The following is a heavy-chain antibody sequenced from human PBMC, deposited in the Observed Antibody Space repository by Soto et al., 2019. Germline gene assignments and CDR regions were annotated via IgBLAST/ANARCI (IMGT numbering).Heavy chain of an antibody. CDR3: AKDAVSRDGVWLAHD. Sequence: PGGPLRRSSRASVLPFSNHSMIWVRQAPGKGLEWVSGLYGSGGGIHYADSVKGRFTISRDNYANSVYLQMNSLRVEDTAVYYCAKDAVSRDGVWLAHDWGQGTVVTAPQ. J-gene: IGHJ1*01. D-gene: IGHD5-12*01. CDR1: VLPFSNHS. CDR2: LYGSGGGI. V-gene: IGHV3-23*01.